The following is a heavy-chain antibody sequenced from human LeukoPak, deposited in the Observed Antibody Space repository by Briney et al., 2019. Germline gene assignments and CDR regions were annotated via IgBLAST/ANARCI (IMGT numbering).Heavy chain of an antibody. D-gene: IGHD3-16*02. CDR1: GYTFTGYY. J-gene: IGHJ3*02. V-gene: IGHV1-2*02. CDR2: INPNSGGT. CDR3: ARVFEYYDYVWGSYRYANDAFDI. Sequence: ASVKVSCKASGYTFTGYYMHWVRQAPGQGLEWMGWINPNSGGTNYAQKFQGRVTMTRDTSISTAYMGLSRLRSDDTAVYYCARVFEYYDYVWGSYRYANDAFDIWGQGTMVTVSS.